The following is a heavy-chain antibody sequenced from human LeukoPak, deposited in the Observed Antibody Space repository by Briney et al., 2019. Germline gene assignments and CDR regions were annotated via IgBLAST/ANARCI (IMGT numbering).Heavy chain of an antibody. J-gene: IGHJ4*02. CDR2: IYDSGST. V-gene: IGHV4-39*01. CDR3: ARVMAGGFDY. D-gene: IGHD3-16*01. Sequence: SETLSLTCTVSGGSIRSSYYYWGWIRQPPGKGLEWIGSIYDSGSTYYNPSLKSRVTISVDTSKNQFSLKLNSVTAADTAVYYCARVMAGGFDYWGQGTLVTVSS. CDR1: GGSIRSSYYY.